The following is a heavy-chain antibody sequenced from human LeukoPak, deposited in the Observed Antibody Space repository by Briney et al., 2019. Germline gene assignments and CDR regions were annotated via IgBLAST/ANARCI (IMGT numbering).Heavy chain of an antibody. CDR2: ISSSSSYI. V-gene: IGHV3-21*01. J-gene: IGHJ4*02. CDR1: GFTFSSYS. Sequence: GGSPRLSCAASGFTFSSYSMNWVRQAPGKGLEWVSSISSSSSYIYYADSVKGRFTISRDNAKNSLYLQMNSLRAEDTAVYYCARDGGIAVAGPVAFDYWGQGTLVTVSS. CDR3: ARDGGIAVAGPVAFDY. D-gene: IGHD6-19*01.